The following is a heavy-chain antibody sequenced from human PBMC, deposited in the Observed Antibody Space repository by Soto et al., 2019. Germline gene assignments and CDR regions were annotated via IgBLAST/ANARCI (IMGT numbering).Heavy chain of an antibody. CDR2: VYWSGST. D-gene: IGHD3-22*01. J-gene: IGHJ4*02. CDR1: GASISSSSYF. CDR3: ARHVNYYYDISDYYYSDYYFDY. Sequence: SETLSLTCTVSGASISSSSYFWGWIRQPPGKGLEWIGSVYWSGSTYYNPSLTSRVSISVDTSNTQFSLKLSSVTAADTAVYYCARHVNYYYDISDYYYSDYYFDYWGQGTRVTVYS. V-gene: IGHV4-39*01.